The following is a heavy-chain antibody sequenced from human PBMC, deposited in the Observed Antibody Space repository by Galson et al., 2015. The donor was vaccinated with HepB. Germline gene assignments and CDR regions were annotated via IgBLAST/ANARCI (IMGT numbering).Heavy chain of an antibody. Sequence: SVKVSCKASGGTFSSYTISWVRQAPGQGLEWMGRIIPILGIANYAQKFQGRVTITADKSTSTAYTELSSLRSEDTAVYYCARDGDYGGMDYWGQGTLVTVSS. J-gene: IGHJ4*02. CDR1: GGTFSSYT. D-gene: IGHD4-23*01. CDR2: IIPILGIA. CDR3: ARDGDYGGMDY. V-gene: IGHV1-69*04.